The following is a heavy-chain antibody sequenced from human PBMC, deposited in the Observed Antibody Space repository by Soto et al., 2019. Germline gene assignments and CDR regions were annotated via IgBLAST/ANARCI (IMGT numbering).Heavy chain of an antibody. CDR2: IYTNGNT. V-gene: IGHV4-4*07. Sequence: SETLSLTCTVSGGSISNYYLSWLRQPAGKGLEWIGRIYTNGNTNYNPSLKNRVTMSVNASKNQFYLKLRSVTAADTALYYCERDNVVSKGYGMDVWGQGTTVTVSS. CDR1: GGSISNYY. CDR3: ERDNVVSKGYGMDV. J-gene: IGHJ6*02. D-gene: IGHD2-8*01.